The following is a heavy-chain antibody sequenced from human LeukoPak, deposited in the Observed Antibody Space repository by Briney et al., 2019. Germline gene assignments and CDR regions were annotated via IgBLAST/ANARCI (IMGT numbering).Heavy chain of an antibody. CDR3: AGESIVTTSFDY. D-gene: IGHD5-12*01. Sequence: SETLSLTCTVSGGSISSYYWSWIRQPPGKGLEWIGYIYYSGSASYNPSLKSRVTISVDTSKNQFSLRLSSVTAADTAVYYCAGESIVTTSFDYWGQGTLVTVSS. V-gene: IGHV4-59*01. CDR1: GGSISSYY. CDR2: IYYSGSA. J-gene: IGHJ4*02.